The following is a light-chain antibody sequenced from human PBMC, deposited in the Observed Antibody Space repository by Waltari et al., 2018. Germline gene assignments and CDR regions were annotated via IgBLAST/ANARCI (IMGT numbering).Light chain of an antibody. CDR3: QQRSNWPSIT. Sequence: EIVLTQSPATLSLSPGERATLSCRASQSVSSYLAWYQQKPGQAPRLLIYEASNRATGIPARFSGSGSGTDFTLTISSLEPEDFAVYYCQQRSNWPSITFGPGTKVDIK. CDR2: EAS. V-gene: IGKV3-11*01. J-gene: IGKJ3*01. CDR1: QSVSSY.